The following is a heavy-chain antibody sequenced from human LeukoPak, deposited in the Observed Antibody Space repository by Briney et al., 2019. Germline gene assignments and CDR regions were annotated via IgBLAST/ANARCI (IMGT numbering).Heavy chain of an antibody. CDR3: AKEPLCGGDCYRHAFDI. Sequence: QPGGSLRLSRAASGFTFSSYWMSWVRQAPGKGLEWVANIKQDGSEKYYVDSVKGRFTISRDNAKNSLYLQMNSLRAEDTAVYYCAKEPLCGGDCYRHAFDIWGQGTMVTVSS. CDR1: GFTFSSYW. CDR2: IKQDGSEK. D-gene: IGHD2-21*02. J-gene: IGHJ3*02. V-gene: IGHV3-7*01.